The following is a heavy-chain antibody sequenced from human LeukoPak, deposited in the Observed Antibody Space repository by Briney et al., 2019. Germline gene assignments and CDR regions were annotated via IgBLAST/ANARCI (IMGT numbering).Heavy chain of an antibody. CDR1: GFTFSSYA. J-gene: IGHJ4*02. CDR3: ARLYDILTGYYDY. D-gene: IGHD3-9*01. V-gene: IGHV3-64*01. Sequence: PGGSLRLXCAASGFTFSSYAMHWVRQAPGKGLEYVSAISSNGGSTYYANSVKGRFTISRDNSKNTLYLQMGSLRAEDMAVYYCARLYDILTGYYDYWGQGTLVTVSS. CDR2: ISSNGGST.